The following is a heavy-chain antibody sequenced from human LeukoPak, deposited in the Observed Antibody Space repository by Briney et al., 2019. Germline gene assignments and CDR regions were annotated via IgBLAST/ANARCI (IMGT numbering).Heavy chain of an antibody. J-gene: IGHJ5*02. CDR2: ISGSGGST. CDR3: ARVQRLMIVVVITTQGWFDP. Sequence: PGGSLRLSCAASGFTFSSYGMSWVRQAPGKGLEWVSAISGSGGSTYYADSVKGRFTISRDNSKNTLYLQMNSLRAEDTAVYYCARVQRLMIVVVITTQGWFDPWGQGTLVTVSS. V-gene: IGHV3-23*01. CDR1: GFTFSSYG. D-gene: IGHD3-22*01.